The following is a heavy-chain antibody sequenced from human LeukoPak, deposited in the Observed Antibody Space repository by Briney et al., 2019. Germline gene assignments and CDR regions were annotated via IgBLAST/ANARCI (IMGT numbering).Heavy chain of an antibody. Sequence: ASVKVSCKASGCTFSSYAISWMRQAPGQGLEWMGGIIPIFWKANYAQKFQGRVMLTAEGSTSTDYMELSSLRSEDTAVYYCARVGDFWSGYYTADAFDIWGQGTMVTVSS. CDR1: GCTFSSYA. CDR2: IIPIFWKA. J-gene: IGHJ3*02. V-gene: IGHV1-69*13. CDR3: ARVGDFWSGYYTADAFDI. D-gene: IGHD3-3*01.